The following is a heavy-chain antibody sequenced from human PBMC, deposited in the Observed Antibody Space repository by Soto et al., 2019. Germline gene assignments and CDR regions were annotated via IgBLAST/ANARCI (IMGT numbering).Heavy chain of an antibody. J-gene: IGHJ4*02. Sequence: GSLRLSCAASGFTFSSYGMHWVRQAPGKGLEWVAVISYDGSNKYYADSVKGRFTISRDNSKNTLYLQMNSLRAEDTAVYYCAKDQVAVAGYFDYWGQGTLVTVSS. D-gene: IGHD6-19*01. CDR1: GFTFSSYG. V-gene: IGHV3-30*18. CDR2: ISYDGSNK. CDR3: AKDQVAVAGYFDY.